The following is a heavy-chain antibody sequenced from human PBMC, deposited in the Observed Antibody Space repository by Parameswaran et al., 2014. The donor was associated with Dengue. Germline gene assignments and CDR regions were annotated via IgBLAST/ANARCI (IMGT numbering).Heavy chain of an antibody. D-gene: IGHD3-16*02. V-gene: IGHV3-74*01. CDR2: INSDGSST. J-gene: IGHJ6*02. CDR3: ATFVVPRLGELSSLGIV. Sequence: WIRQPPGKGLVWVSRINSDGSSTSYADSVKGRFTISRDNAKNTLYLQMNSLRAEDTAVYYCATFVVPRLGELSSLGIVWGQGTTVTVSS.